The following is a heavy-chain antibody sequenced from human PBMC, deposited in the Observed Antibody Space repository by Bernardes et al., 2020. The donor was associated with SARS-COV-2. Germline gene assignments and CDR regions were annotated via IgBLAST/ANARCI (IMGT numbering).Heavy chain of an antibody. CDR2: IDPDGSMT. D-gene: IGHD3-10*01. V-gene: IGHV3-74*01. J-gene: IGHJ4*02. CDR3: ARRGSGAPMAPGM. CDR1: GFTFSVYW. Sequence: GGSLRLSCAASGFTFSVYWMHWVRQGPGKGLVWVSRIDPDGSMTNYADSVQGRFTIFRDNAKNTVHLQLNSVRAEDTAVYYCARRGSGAPMAPGMGGQGNLVTGSS.